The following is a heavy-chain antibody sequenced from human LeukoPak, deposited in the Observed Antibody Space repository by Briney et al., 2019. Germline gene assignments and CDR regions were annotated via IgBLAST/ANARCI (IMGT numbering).Heavy chain of an antibody. V-gene: IGHV3-49*04. CDR2: IRSKHYGGTT. CDR3: IRTTYSSAWFLDY. J-gene: IGHJ4*02. D-gene: IGHD6-19*01. CDR1: GFTFGDSA. Sequence: PGRSLRLTGTASGFTFGDSAMSWVRQAPGEGLEWVGFIRSKHYGGTTEYAASVKGRFTISRDDSKSSDYLQINSLKPEDTAVYYCIRTTYSSAWFLDYWGEETLVTVSS.